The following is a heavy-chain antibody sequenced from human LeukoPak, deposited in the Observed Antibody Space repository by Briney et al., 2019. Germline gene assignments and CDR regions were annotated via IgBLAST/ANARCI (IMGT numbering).Heavy chain of an antibody. CDR1: GFTFSSYS. V-gene: IGHV3-48*01. CDR3: ARDGDYGGGGY. CDR2: ISSSSSNI. J-gene: IGHJ4*02. D-gene: IGHD4-17*01. Sequence: GGSLRLSCAASGFTFSSYSMNWVRQAPGKGLEWVSYISSSSSNIYYADSVKGRFTISRDNAKNSLYLQMNSLSAEDTAVYYCARDGDYGGGGYWGQGTLVTVSS.